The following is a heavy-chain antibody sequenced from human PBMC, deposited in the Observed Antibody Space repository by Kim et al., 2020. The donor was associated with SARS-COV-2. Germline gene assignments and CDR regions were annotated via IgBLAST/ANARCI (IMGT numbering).Heavy chain of an antibody. D-gene: IGHD6-13*01. V-gene: IGHV4-59*01. J-gene: IGHJ4*02. CDR3: ARSEGRGSWHQFDY. CDR2: IYYSGST. CDR1: SDSISSYY. Sequence: SETLSLTCTVSSDSISSYYCSWIRQFPGKGLEWIGYIYYSGSTNYNPSLNSRVTMSWDTSKNQFSLELTSVTDADTTVYYCARSEGRGSWHQFDYWGQGILLTVSS.